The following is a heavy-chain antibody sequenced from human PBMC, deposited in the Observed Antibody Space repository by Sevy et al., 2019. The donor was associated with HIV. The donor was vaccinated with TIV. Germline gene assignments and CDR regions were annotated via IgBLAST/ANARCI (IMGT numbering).Heavy chain of an antibody. CDR1: GFTFDEYA. J-gene: IGHJ5*02. V-gene: IGHV3-21*01. CDR3: ARDPRATMVRGYKGPGWFDP. CDR2: ISSSSSYI. Sequence: GGSLRLSCAASGFTFDEYAMFWVRQVPGKGLEWVSSISSSSSYIYYADSVKGRFTISRDNAKNSLYLQMNSLRAEDTAVYYCARDPRATMVRGYKGPGWFDPWGQGTLVTVSS. D-gene: IGHD3-10*01.